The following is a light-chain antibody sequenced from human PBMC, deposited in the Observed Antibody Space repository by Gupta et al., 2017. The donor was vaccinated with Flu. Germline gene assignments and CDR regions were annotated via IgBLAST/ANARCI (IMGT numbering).Light chain of an antibody. CDR3: SSYRSSSTSFF. CDR2: GVN. Sequence: SALPQPASVSGSPGQPIAISCTGTTSDVGANNYVSWYQQHPGKAPKVMIYGVNNRPSGVSDRFSGSKSGNTASLTISGLQAEDEADYYCSSYRSSSTSFFFGTGTKVTVL. V-gene: IGLV2-14*01. CDR1: TSDVGANNY. J-gene: IGLJ1*01.